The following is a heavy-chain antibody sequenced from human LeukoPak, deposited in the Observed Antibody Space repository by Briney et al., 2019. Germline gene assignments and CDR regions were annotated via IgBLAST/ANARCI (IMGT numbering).Heavy chain of an antibody. J-gene: IGHJ3*02. CDR2: ISSSGDST. Sequence: PGGSLRLSCAASGFTFSSYGMSWVRQAPGKGLEGVSGISSSGDSTNYADSVRGRFTISRDNSKNTLYLQMNSLRAEDTALYYCARVWSRYSSSWFDAFDTWGQGTMVTVSS. CDR3: ARVWSRYSSSWFDAFDT. D-gene: IGHD6-13*01. V-gene: IGHV3-23*01. CDR1: GFTFSSYG.